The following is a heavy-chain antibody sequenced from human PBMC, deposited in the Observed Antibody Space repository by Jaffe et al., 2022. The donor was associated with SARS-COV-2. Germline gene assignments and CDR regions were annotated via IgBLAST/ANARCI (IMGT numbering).Heavy chain of an antibody. J-gene: IGHJ6*02. CDR3: ARDTSGWRPPRGMDV. CDR1: GFTFSSYG. Sequence: QVQLVESGGGVVQPGRSLRLSCAASGFTFSSYGMHWVRQAPGKGLEWVAVIWYDGSNKYYADSVKGRFTISRDNSKNTLYLQMNSLRAEDTAVYYCARDTSGWRPPRGMDVWGQGTTVTVSS. V-gene: IGHV3-33*01. D-gene: IGHD2-21*02. CDR2: IWYDGSNK.